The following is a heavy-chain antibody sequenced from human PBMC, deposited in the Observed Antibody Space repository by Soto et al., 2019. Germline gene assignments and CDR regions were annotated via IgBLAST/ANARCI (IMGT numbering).Heavy chain of an antibody. V-gene: IGHV1-18*01. CDR2: ISAYNGNT. J-gene: IGHJ4*02. D-gene: IGHD2-2*01. Sequence: QVQLVQSGAEVKKPGASVKVSCKASGYTFSSYHISWVRQAPGQGLEWMGWISAYNGNTNYAQKLQGRVTMTTDTATSTACMALRSLRSDGTAVYYGARDGPPADFWGQGTLVTVSS. CDR1: GYTFSSYH. CDR3: ARDGPPADF.